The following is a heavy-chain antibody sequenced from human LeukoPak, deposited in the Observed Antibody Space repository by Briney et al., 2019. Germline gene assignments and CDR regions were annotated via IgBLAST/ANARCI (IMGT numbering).Heavy chain of an antibody. CDR3: ARSPSRTTPAYYFDY. CDR1: GGSISSYY. CDR2: IYTSGST. D-gene: IGHD2/OR15-2a*01. V-gene: IGHV4-4*07. Sequence: SETLSLTCTVSGGSISSYYWSWIRQPAGKGLEWIGRIYTSGSTNYNPSLKSRVTMSVDTSKNQFSLKLSSVTAADMAVYYCARSPSRTTPAYYFDYWGQGTLVTVSS. J-gene: IGHJ4*02.